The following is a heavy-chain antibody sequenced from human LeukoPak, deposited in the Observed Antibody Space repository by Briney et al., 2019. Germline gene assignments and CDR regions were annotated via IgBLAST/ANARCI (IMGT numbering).Heavy chain of an antibody. CDR2: INPSGGST. V-gene: IGHV1-46*01. D-gene: IGHD3-16*01. Sequence: ASVKVSCKASGYTFTSYYMHWVRQAPGQGLEWMGIINPSGGSTSYAQKFQGRVTMTRDTSTSTVYMELSSLRSEDMAVYYCAREGGKITFGGVTSFDYWGQGTLVTVSS. CDR3: AREGGKITFGGVTSFDY. J-gene: IGHJ4*02. CDR1: GYTFTSYY.